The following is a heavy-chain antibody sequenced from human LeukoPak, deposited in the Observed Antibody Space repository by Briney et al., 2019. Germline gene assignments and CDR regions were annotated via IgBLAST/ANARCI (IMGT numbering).Heavy chain of an antibody. V-gene: IGHV1-8*03. CDR2: MNPNSGNT. CDR1: GYTFTSYD. D-gene: IGHD5-24*01. Sequence: ASVKVSCKASGYTFTSYDINWVRQATGQGLEWMGWMNPNSGNTGYAQKFQGRVTITRNTSISTAYMELSSLRSEDTAVYYCARTRWLQEPFDIWGQGTMVTVSS. J-gene: IGHJ3*02. CDR3: ARTRWLQEPFDI.